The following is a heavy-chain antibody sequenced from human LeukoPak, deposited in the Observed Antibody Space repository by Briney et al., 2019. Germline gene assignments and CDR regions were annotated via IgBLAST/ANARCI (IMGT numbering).Heavy chain of an antibody. CDR1: GGSFSGYY. Sequence: SETLSLTCAVYGGSFSGYYWSWIRQPPGKGLEWIGEINHSGITNYNPSLKSRVTISADTSKNQFSLKLASVTAADTAVYYCANPARDFADSGAITWWGQGTLVTVSS. CDR2: INHSGIT. D-gene: IGHD4-17*01. J-gene: IGHJ4*02. CDR3: ANPARDFADSGAITW. V-gene: IGHV4-34*01.